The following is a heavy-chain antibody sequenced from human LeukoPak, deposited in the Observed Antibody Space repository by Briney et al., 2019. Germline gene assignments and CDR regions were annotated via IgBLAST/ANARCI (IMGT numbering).Heavy chain of an antibody. Sequence: GGSLRLSCAASGFTFSSYGMHWVRQAPGKGLEWVAVIWYDGSNKYYADSVKGRFTISRDNSKNTLYLQMNSLRAEDTAVYYCATHDIDILTDPDAFDIWGQGTMVTVSS. V-gene: IGHV3-33*01. J-gene: IGHJ3*02. CDR3: ATHDIDILTDPDAFDI. CDR1: GFTFSSYG. D-gene: IGHD3-9*01. CDR2: IWYDGSNK.